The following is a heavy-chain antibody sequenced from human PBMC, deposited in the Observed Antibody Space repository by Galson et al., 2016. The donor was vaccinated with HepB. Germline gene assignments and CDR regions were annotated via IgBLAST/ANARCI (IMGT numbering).Heavy chain of an antibody. CDR3: TRGHNTMISSRIDF. CDR2: IDYDGRTT. V-gene: IGHV3-74*01. J-gene: IGHJ4*02. CDR1: FTLSRFC. D-gene: IGHD3-22*01. Sequence: FTLSRFCMHWVRQVPGKGLVWVSRIDYDGRTTGYADSVKGRFTISRDDAKNTLYLQMNSLGAEDTAVYYCTRGHNTMISSRIDFWGQGTLVTVSS.